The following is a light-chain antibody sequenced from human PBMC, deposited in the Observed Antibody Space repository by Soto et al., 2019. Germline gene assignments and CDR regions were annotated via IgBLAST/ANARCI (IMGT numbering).Light chain of an antibody. V-gene: IGKV3-15*01. J-gene: IGKJ1*01. Sequence: EIVMTQSPATLYLSPGERATLSCRASQSVSSDLAWYQQLPGQAPRLLIFGASTRATGIPARFSGSGSGTEFTLTISSLQPDDFATYYCQQYDTYWTFGQGTKVEFK. CDR1: QSVSSD. CDR3: QQYDTYWT. CDR2: GAS.